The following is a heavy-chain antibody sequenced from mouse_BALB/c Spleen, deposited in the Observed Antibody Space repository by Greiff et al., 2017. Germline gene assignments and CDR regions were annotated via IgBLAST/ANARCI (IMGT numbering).Heavy chain of an antibody. V-gene: IGHV2-6-5*01. J-gene: IGHJ2*01. CDR1: GFSLTDYG. CDR2: IWGGGST. Sequence: VKLMESGPGLVAPSQSLSITCTVSGFSLTDYGVSWIRQPPGKGLEWLGVIWGGGSTYYNSALKSRLSISKDNSKSQVFLKMNSLQTDDTAMYYCAKPANCDGGYFDYWGQGTTLTVSS. CDR3: AKPANCDGGYFDY. D-gene: IGHD4-1*01.